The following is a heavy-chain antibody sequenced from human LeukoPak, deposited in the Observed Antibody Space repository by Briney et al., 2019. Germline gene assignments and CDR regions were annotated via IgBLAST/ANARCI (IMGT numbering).Heavy chain of an antibody. CDR2: IYYTGST. CDR1: GGSINSYY. D-gene: IGHD3-22*01. CDR3: ARDRGYYYDSSGYLDY. J-gene: IGHJ4*02. V-gene: IGHV4-59*12. Sequence: PSETLSLTCTVSGGSINSYYWSWIRQPSGKGLECIGHIYYTGSTNYNPSLKSRVTISVDTSKNQFSLKLSSVTAADTAVYYCARDRGYYYDSSGYLDYWGQGTLVTVSS.